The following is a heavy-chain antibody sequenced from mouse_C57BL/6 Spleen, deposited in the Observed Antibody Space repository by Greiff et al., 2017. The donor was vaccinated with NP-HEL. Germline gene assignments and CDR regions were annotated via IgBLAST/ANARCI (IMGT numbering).Heavy chain of an antibody. Sequence: QVQLQQPGAELVKPGASVKVSCKASGYTFTSYWMHWVKQRPGQGLEWIGRIHPSDSDTNYNQKFKGKATLTVDKSSSTAYMQLSSLTSEDSAVYYCAIEKELGRRGYFDYWGQGTTLTVSS. J-gene: IGHJ2*01. CDR1: GYTFTSYW. CDR3: AIEKELGRRGYFDY. V-gene: IGHV1-74*01. CDR2: IHPSDSDT. D-gene: IGHD4-1*01.